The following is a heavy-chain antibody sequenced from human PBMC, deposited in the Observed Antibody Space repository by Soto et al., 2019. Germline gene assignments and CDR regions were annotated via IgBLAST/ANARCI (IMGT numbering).Heavy chain of an antibody. V-gene: IGHV4-59*01. D-gene: IGHD3-3*01. CDR2: IYYSGST. Sequence: SETLSLTCTVSGGSISSYYWSWIRQPPGKGLEWIGYIYYSGSTNYNPSLKSRVTISVDTSKNQFSLKLSSVTAADTAVYYCARVSGYYDFWSGALGGYSWFDPWGQGTLVTVSS. J-gene: IGHJ5*02. CDR1: GGSISSYY. CDR3: ARVSGYYDFWSGALGGYSWFDP.